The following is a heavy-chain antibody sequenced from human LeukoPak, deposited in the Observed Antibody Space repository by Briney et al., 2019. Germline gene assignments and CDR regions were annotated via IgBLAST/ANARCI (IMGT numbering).Heavy chain of an antibody. CDR2: INDNGGRT. J-gene: IGHJ4*02. Sequence: PGGSLRLSCLASGFTFSRDAMHWGRQAPGEGLEYVSGINDNGGRTHYGDSVKGRFSISRDNSKNTLHLQMSTLRAEDTALYYCVKDVGGSYAFDYWGQGILVTVAS. CDR3: VKDVGGSYAFDY. D-gene: IGHD1-26*01. CDR1: GFTFSRDA. V-gene: IGHV3-64D*09.